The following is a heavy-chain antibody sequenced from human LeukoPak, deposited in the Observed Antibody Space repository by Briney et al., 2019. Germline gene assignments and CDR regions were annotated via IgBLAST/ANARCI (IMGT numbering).Heavy chain of an antibody. CDR3: ARAEFDYGSGIFDY. CDR2: IYYSGST. J-gene: IGHJ4*02. Sequence: PSETLSLTCTVSGGSISSYYWGWIRQPPGKGLEWIGSIYYSGSTYYNPSLKSRVTISVDRSKNQFSLKLSSVTAADTAVYYCARAEFDYGSGIFDYWGQGTLVTVSS. CDR1: GGSISSYY. V-gene: IGHV4-39*07. D-gene: IGHD3-10*01.